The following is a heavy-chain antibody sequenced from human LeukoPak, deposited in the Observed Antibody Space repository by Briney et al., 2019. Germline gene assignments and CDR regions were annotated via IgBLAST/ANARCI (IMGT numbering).Heavy chain of an antibody. CDR2: ISSSRSTI. V-gene: IGHV3-48*01. Sequence: GGSLRLSCAASGFTFSSYSMNWVRQAPGKGLEWVSYISSSRSTIYYADSVEGRFTISRDNAKNSLYLQMNSLRAEDTAVYYCARDIDNCSGGSCYLGNAFDIWGQGTMVTVSS. CDR3: ARDIDNCSGGSCYLGNAFDI. J-gene: IGHJ3*02. D-gene: IGHD2-15*01. CDR1: GFTFSSYS.